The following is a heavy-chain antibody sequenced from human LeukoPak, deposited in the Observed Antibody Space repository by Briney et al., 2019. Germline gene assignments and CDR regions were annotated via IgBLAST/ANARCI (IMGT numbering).Heavy chain of an antibody. CDR1: GFTFSSYT. V-gene: IGHV3-30*18. Sequence: GGSLRLSCAASGFTFSSYTMSWVRQAPGKGLEWVAVISYDGSNKYYADSVKGRFTISRDNSKNTLYLQMNSLRAEDTAVYYCAKDSKLRGGRLYYFDYWGQGTLVTVSS. D-gene: IGHD3-10*01. CDR2: ISYDGSNK. J-gene: IGHJ4*02. CDR3: AKDSKLRGGRLYYFDY.